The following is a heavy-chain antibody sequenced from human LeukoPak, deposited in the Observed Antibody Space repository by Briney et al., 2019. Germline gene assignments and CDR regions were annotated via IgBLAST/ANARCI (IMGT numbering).Heavy chain of an antibody. Sequence: GGSLRLSCAASGFTFSNYAMSWVRQAPGKGLEWVALISDDGSNKYYTNSVKGRFTISRDNSKNTLYLQMNSLRAEDTAVYYCATRTSGAFDFWGQGTMVIVS. J-gene: IGHJ3*01. CDR3: ATRTSGAFDF. CDR2: ISDDGSNK. V-gene: IGHV3-30-3*01. CDR1: GFTFSNYA.